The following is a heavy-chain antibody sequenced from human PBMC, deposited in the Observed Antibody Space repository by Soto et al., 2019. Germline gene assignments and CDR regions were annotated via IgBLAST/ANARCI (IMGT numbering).Heavy chain of an antibody. Sequence: LSLTCTVSGGSISSGGYYWSWIRQHPGKGLEWIGYIYYSGSTYYNPSLKSRVTISVDTSKNQFSLKLSSVTAADTAVYYCARDRIDSSGYSYYYYGMDVWGQGTTVTVSS. CDR1: GGSISSGGYY. CDR3: ARDRIDSSGYSYYYYGMDV. V-gene: IGHV4-31*03. CDR2: IYYSGST. J-gene: IGHJ6*02. D-gene: IGHD3-22*01.